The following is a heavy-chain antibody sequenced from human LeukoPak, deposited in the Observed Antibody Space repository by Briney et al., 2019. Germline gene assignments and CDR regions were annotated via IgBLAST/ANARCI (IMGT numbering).Heavy chain of an antibody. CDR1: GYTFTSYD. D-gene: IGHD3-9*01. CDR3: ARVRILTGYYEYWYFDL. J-gene: IGHJ2*01. CDR2: MNPNSGNT. Sequence: ASVKVSCKASGYTFTSYDINWVRQATGQGLEWMGWMNPNSGNTGYAQKFQGRVTMTRNTSISTAYMELSSLRSEDTAVYYCARVRILTGYYEYWYFDLWGRGTLVTVSS. V-gene: IGHV1-8*01.